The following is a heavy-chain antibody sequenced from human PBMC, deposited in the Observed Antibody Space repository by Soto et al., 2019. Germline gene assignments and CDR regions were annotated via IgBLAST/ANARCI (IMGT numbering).Heavy chain of an antibody. Sequence: QLQLQESGSGLVKPSQTLSLTCAVSGGSISSGNSYSWSWIRQPPGKGLEWIGSISHTGSTSYNPSLKGRVTMSVNKSKKQFSLKLSSVTAADMAVYYCARAVAPYLGTWFDPWGQGTLVIVSS. J-gene: IGHJ5*02. CDR1: GGSISSGNSYS. CDR2: ISHTGST. D-gene: IGHD3-16*01. CDR3: ARAVAPYLGTWFDP. V-gene: IGHV4-30-2*01.